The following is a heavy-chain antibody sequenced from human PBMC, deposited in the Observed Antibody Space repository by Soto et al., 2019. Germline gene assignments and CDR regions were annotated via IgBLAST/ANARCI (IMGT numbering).Heavy chain of an antibody. CDR3: ARASGSSYWFDP. D-gene: IGHD2-15*01. J-gene: IGHJ5*02. V-gene: IGHV1-18*01. CDR2: ISAYNGNT. Sequence: QVQLVQSGAEVKKPGASVKVSCKASGYTFTSYGISWVRQAPGQGLEWMGWISAYNGNTNYAQKLQGRVTMTTDTATSPAYMELRSMRSDATAVYYCARASGSSYWFDPWGQGTLVTVSS. CDR1: GYTFTSYG.